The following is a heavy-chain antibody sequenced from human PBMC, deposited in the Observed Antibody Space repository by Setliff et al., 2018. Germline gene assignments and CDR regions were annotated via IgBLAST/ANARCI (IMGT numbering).Heavy chain of an antibody. CDR3: ARDNRARHYMDV. V-gene: IGHV4-38-2*02. D-gene: IGHD3-10*01. CDR2: IYKGGST. CDR1: ANTLSTSYY. Sequence: SETLSLTCAVSANTLSTSYYGGWVRQPPGKGLEWIGDIYKGGSTYYNPSLRSRVTISLDTSKNHFSLRLSSVTAADTAVYYCARDNRARHYMDVWGKGTTVTV. J-gene: IGHJ6*03.